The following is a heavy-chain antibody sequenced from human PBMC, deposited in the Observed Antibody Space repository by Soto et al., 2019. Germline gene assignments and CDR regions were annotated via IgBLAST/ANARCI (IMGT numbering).Heavy chain of an antibody. J-gene: IGHJ5*02. V-gene: IGHV3-48*04. Sequence: GGSLRLSCAASGFTLSSYMMNWVRQAPGQGLEWIAYISNSGSSIDYADSVKGRFTISRDNAKNSLYLQMNCLRAADTAVYYCACGIAVAGTRWFDPWGQGTLVTVSS. CDR3: ACGIAVAGTRWFDP. CDR1: GFTLSSYM. D-gene: IGHD6-19*01. CDR2: ISNSGSSI.